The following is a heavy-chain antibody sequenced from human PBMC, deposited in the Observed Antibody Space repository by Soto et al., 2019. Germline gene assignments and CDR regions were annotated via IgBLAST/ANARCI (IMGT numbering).Heavy chain of an antibody. Sequence: QVQLVESGGGVVQPGRSLRLSCAASGFTFSSYAMHWVRQAPGKGLEWVAVISYDGSNKYYADSVKGRFTISRDNSKNTLDLQMNSLRAEDTAVYYCARGGRVGWELLPADYWGQGTLVTVSS. J-gene: IGHJ4*02. D-gene: IGHD1-26*01. V-gene: IGHV3-30-3*01. CDR3: ARGGRVGWELLPADY. CDR2: ISYDGSNK. CDR1: GFTFSSYA.